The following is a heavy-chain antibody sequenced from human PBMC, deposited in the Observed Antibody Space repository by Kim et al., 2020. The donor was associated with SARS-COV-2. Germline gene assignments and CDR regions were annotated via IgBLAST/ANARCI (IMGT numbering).Heavy chain of an antibody. CDR2: ISKKSTYK. Sequence: GGSLSLSCTASGLDLSAYAVNWVRQAPGKGLEWVSFISKKSTYKYYADSVKGRFAISRDNAKNSVYLETNSLRAEDMALYYCARGPMSCNSVTCHLGWIDPWGQGTLVTVSS. D-gene: IGHD2-2*01. V-gene: IGHV3-21*01. CDR1: GLDLSAYA. J-gene: IGHJ5*02. CDR3: ARGPMSCNSVTCHLGWIDP.